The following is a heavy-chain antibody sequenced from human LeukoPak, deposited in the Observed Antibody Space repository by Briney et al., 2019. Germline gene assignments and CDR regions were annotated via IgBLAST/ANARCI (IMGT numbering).Heavy chain of an antibody. CDR1: GYTFTKYG. CDR3: GRQGYVGGRYPPDDVFNI. CDR2: ISAKNGNT. V-gene: IGHV1-18*01. D-gene: IGHD3-16*02. Sequence: ASVKVSCKASGYTFTKYGISWVRQAPGQGPEWMGWISAKNGNTNYAQKFQGRVTMTTDTSTSTAYLDLNSLRCDDSAVYYCGRQGYVGGRYPPDDVFNIGGKGKMVTVSS. J-gene: IGHJ3*02.